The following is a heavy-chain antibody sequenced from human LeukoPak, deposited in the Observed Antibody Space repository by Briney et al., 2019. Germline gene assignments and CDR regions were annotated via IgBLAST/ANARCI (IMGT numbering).Heavy chain of an antibody. D-gene: IGHD2-8*02. J-gene: IGHJ4*02. CDR3: ARVDGGEWYYFDY. Sequence: ASVTVSFTASGYTFTVYYMHWVRQAPGQGLEWMGWINPNNGGTNYAQKFQGRVTMTLDTSISTGYMELSRLRSDDTAIYFCARVDGGEWYYFDYWGQGTLVTVSS. CDR2: INPNNGGT. CDR1: GYTFTVYY. V-gene: IGHV1-2*02.